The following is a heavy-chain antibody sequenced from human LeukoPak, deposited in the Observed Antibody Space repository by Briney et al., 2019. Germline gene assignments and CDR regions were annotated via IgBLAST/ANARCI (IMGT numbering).Heavy chain of an antibody. CDR2: ISSGSNYI. Sequence: GGSLRLSCAASGLPFSSASMNWVRQAPGKGLEWDSSISSGSNYIYYADSVKGRFTISRDNAKNSLYLQMNSLRDVDTAVYYCARVPSYYYGSGSYDHWGQGTLVTVSS. CDR3: ARVPSYYYGSGSYDH. D-gene: IGHD3-10*01. CDR1: GLPFSSAS. V-gene: IGHV3-21*01. J-gene: IGHJ4*02.